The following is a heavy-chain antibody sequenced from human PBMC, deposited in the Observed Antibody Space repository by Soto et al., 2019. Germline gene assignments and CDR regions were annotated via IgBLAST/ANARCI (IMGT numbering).Heavy chain of an antibody. V-gene: IGHV4-31*03. Sequence: QVQLQESGPGLMKPSQTLSLTCTVSGGSISSGGYYWSWIRQHPGKGLECIGYIYYSGSTYYTPPLKSRVTISVDTSENQFSLKLRSVTAADTAVYYCARYGSGSYYPTTFDYWGQGTLVTVSS. D-gene: IGHD3-10*01. CDR1: GGSISSGGYY. J-gene: IGHJ4*02. CDR3: ARYGSGSYYPTTFDY. CDR2: IYYSGST.